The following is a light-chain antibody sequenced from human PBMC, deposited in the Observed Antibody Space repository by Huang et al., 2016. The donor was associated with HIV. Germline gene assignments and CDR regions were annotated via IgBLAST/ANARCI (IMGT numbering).Light chain of an antibody. CDR3: QQRSTWPLT. CDR1: QSVGSY. V-gene: IGKV3-11*01. CDR2: DTS. Sequence: EVMLTQSPSILSLSLGGTGTISCKASQSVGSYVAWYQQRPGQSPRLLLYDTSNRAAGIPTRFSGSGSGTDFTLTISGLESGDLGVFYCQQRSTWPLTFGGGTKVE. J-gene: IGKJ4*01.